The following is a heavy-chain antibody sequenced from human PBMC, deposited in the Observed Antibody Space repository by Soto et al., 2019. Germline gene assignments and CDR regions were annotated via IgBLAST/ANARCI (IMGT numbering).Heavy chain of an antibody. CDR3: ARDFAGSGILPGPPFDY. J-gene: IGHJ4*02. Sequence: GGSLRLSCAASGFTFSSYSMNWVRQAPGKGLEWVSYISSSSSTIYYADSVKGRFTISRDNAKNSLYLQMNSLRDEDTAVYYCARDFAGSGILPGPPFDYWGQGTLVTVSS. V-gene: IGHV3-48*02. CDR1: GFTFSSYS. CDR2: ISSSSSTI. D-gene: IGHD3-10*01.